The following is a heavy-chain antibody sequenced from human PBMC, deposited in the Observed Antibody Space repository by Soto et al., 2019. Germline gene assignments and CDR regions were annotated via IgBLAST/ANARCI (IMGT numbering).Heavy chain of an antibody. J-gene: IGHJ4*02. V-gene: IGHV3-13*01. CDR3: ARAWSAATDYYFDY. CDR2: IGTPGDT. Sequence: GGSLRLSCAASGFTFSSYDMHWVRQATGKGLEWVSAIGTPGDTYYPGSVKGRFTISKENAKNSLYLQMNSLRAGDTAVYYCARAWSAATDYYFDYWGQGTLVTVSS. CDR1: GFTFSSYD. D-gene: IGHD6-25*01.